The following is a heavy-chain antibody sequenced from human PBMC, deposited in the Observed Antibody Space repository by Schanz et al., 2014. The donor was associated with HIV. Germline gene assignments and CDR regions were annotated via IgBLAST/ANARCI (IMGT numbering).Heavy chain of an antibody. Sequence: QLVESGGDLVQPGRSLRLSCAATGFTFHDYGMHWVRQAPGKGLEWVSVVYIGDSTFYANSVKGRFTISRDDSKNTLYLQMNSLRAEDTAMYYCAAGLIRYFFDYWGQGTLVTVSS. CDR2: VYIGDST. J-gene: IGHJ4*02. CDR1: GFTFHDYG. CDR3: AAGLIRYFFDY. V-gene: IGHV3-53*01. D-gene: IGHD2-21*01.